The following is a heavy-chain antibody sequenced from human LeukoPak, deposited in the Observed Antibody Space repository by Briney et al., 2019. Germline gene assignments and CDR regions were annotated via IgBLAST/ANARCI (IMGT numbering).Heavy chain of an antibody. Sequence: GGSLRLSCAASGFTFSSYAMHGVRQAPGKGLEWVAVISYDGSNKCYADSVKGRFTISRDNSKNTLYLQMNSLRAEDTAVYYCAAEGSSSWYIDYWGQGTLVTVSS. CDR3: AAEGSSSWYIDY. CDR1: GFTFSSYA. CDR2: ISYDGSNK. V-gene: IGHV3-30*01. D-gene: IGHD6-13*01. J-gene: IGHJ4*02.